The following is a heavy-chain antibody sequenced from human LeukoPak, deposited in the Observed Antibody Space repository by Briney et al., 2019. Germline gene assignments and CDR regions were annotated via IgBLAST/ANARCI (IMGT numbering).Heavy chain of an antibody. Sequence: PSETLSLTCTVSGGSISSTTYFWAWIRQPPGEGLEWIGSIYYSGSTHYNPSLKSRVTISVDTSKNQFSLEVSSVIAADTAVYYCARVGPYYDILTGYSYYFDYWGQGTLVTVSS. CDR2: IYYSGST. V-gene: IGHV4-39*07. CDR3: ARVGPYYDILTGYSYYFDY. D-gene: IGHD3-9*01. J-gene: IGHJ4*02. CDR1: GGSISSTTYF.